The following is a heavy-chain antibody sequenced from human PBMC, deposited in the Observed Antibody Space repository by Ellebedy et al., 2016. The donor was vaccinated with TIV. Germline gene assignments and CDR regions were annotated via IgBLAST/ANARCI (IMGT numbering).Heavy chain of an antibody. CDR1: GFTFSSYW. CDR2: INPEGSVT. D-gene: IGHD2-21*01. J-gene: IGHJ4*02. Sequence: PGGSLRLSCAAYGFTFSSYWMHWVRQGPRKVLLWVSRINPEGSVTHYADSVKGRFNISRENAKNTVSLPMNSLRAEDTAVYFCARDVGHSGDGVCNLWGQGTLVTVSS. CDR3: ARDVGHSGDGVCNL. V-gene: IGHV3-74*01.